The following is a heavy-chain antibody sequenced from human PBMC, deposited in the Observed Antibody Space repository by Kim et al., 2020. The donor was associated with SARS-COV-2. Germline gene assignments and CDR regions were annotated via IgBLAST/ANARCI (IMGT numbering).Heavy chain of an antibody. V-gene: IGHV3-30*04. CDR3: AKILDTVTMMDDDAFDI. CDR2: ISYDGSNK. D-gene: IGHD4-17*01. CDR1: GFTFSSYA. Sequence: GGSLRLSCAASGFTFSSYAMHWVRQAPGKGLEWVAVISYDGSNKYYADSVKGRFTISRDNSKNTLYLQMNSLRAEDTAVYYCAKILDTVTMMDDDAFDIWGQGTMVTVSS. J-gene: IGHJ3*02.